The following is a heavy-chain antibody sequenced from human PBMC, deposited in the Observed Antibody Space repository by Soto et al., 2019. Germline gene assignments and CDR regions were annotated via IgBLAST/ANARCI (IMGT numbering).Heavy chain of an antibody. J-gene: IGHJ3*01. D-gene: IGHD2-21*02. CDR1: GVTCRDYW. Sequence: FLRLCKGASGVTCRDYWVRRIRQTPGQGLVWVSRIHSDGSSTTYADSVKGRFTISRDNAKNTLYLQMNSLRAEDTAVYYCARGDRGAFALWGQGTMVIVSS. CDR3: ARGDRGAFAL. V-gene: IGHV3-74*01. CDR2: IHSDGSST.